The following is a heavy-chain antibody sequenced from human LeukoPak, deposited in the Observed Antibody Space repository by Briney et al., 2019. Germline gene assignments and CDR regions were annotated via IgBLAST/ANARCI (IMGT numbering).Heavy chain of an antibody. D-gene: IGHD6-19*01. CDR2: INSDGSST. CDR1: GFTFSSYW. J-gene: IGHJ4*02. CDR3: ARGMDSSVWYLRY. V-gene: IGHV3-74*01. Sequence: PGGSLRLSCAASGFTFSSYWMHWVRQAPGKGLVWVSRINSDGSSTSYADSVKGRFTISRDNAKNTLYLQMNSLRAEDTAVYYCARGMDSSVWYLRYWGQGTLVTVSS.